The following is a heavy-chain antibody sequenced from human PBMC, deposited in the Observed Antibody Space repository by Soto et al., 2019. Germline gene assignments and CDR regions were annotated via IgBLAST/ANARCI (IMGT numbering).Heavy chain of an antibody. CDR1: GYSFTSYW. J-gene: IGHJ4*02. Sequence: PGESLKISCKGSGYSFTSYWISWVRQMPGKGLEWMGRIDPSDSYTNYSPSFQGHVTISADKSISTAYLQWSSLKASDTAMYYCARHPIAAANFDYWGQGTLVTVSS. D-gene: IGHD6-13*01. CDR2: IDPSDSYT. V-gene: IGHV5-10-1*01. CDR3: ARHPIAAANFDY.